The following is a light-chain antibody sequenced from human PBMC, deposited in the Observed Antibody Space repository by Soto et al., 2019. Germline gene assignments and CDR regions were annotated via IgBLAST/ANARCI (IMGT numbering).Light chain of an antibody. Sequence: QLTQSPSTLSASVGDRVSITCWASQSVGSWLAWHQKKPGKAPKLLIFDGTYLESGVPSRFSGSGSGTEFTLTISDLQPDDSATYYCQQYESHSEAFGQGTKVDIK. CDR2: DGT. V-gene: IGKV1-5*01. CDR1: QSVGSW. J-gene: IGKJ1*01. CDR3: QQYESHSEA.